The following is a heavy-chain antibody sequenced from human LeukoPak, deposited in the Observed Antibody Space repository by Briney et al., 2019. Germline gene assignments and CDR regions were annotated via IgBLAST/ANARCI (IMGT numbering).Heavy chain of an antibody. V-gene: IGHV3-48*02. D-gene: IGHD3-9*01. Sequence: GGSLRLSCAASGFTFSSYSMNWVRQAPGKGLEWVSYISSSSSTIYYADSVKGRFTISRDNAKNSLYLQMNSLRDEDTAVYYCARVSHFDWPYYYYYYMDVWGKGTTVTVSS. CDR1: GFTFSSYS. CDR3: ARVSHFDWPYYYYYYMDV. J-gene: IGHJ6*03. CDR2: ISSSSSTI.